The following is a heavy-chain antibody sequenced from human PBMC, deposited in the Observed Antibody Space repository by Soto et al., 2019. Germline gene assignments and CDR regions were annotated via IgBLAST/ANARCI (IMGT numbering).Heavy chain of an antibody. J-gene: IGHJ6*02. CDR3: ARVCGGDCHNGMDV. Sequence: TRSLTYTFSVGSISSAAYYGSGIRQHHRKGLEWIGYIYNSGSTYYTPSLKRRVTISVDTSKNQSSLKLSPVTAADTAVYYCARVCGGDCHNGMDVWGQGTTVTVS. D-gene: IGHD2-21*02. CDR2: IYNSGST. V-gene: IGHV4-31*03. CDR1: VGSISSAAYY.